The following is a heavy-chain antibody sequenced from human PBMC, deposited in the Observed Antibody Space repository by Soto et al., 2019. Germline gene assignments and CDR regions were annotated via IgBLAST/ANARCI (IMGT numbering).Heavy chain of an antibody. CDR1: GGTFSSYA. D-gene: IGHD2-21*01. CDR3: ARKGGGGAQLGDFGL. Sequence: QVQLVQSGAEVKKPGSSVKVSCKASGGTFSSYAISWVRHAPGQALEWMGGIIPIFGTANHAQKLQGRVTITADESTSTADMELRSLRSEDTAVYYCARKGGGGAQLGDFGLWGQGTMVTVSS. J-gene: IGHJ4*02. V-gene: IGHV1-69*01. CDR2: IIPIFGTA.